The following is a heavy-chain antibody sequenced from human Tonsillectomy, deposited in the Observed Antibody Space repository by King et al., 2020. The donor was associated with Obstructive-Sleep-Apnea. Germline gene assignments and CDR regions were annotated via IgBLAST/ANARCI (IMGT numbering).Heavy chain of an antibody. CDR2: ISWNSGHI. CDR1: GFSFDDYA. CDR3: AKDLWRGELFIRGFDF. D-gene: IGHD3-10*01. J-gene: IGHJ4*02. Sequence: VQLVESGGGFVQPGRSLRLSCAASGFSFDDYAMNWVRQAPGKGLEWVSGISWNSGHIGFADSVKGRFTISRDNAKNSLYLQMNSLRVEDTALYYCAKDLWRGELFIRGFDFWGQGILVTVSS. V-gene: IGHV3-9*01.